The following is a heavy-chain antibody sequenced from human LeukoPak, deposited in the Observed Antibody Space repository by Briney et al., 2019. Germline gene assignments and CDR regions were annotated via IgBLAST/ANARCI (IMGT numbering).Heavy chain of an antibody. Sequence: KSSETPSLTCTVSGGSISSYYWSWIRQPAGKGLEWIGRIYSSGSTNYNPSLKSRVTMSVDTSKNQFSLKLSSVTAADTAVYYCARVRADYYGSGSHYKVWFDPWGQGTLVTVSS. V-gene: IGHV4-4*07. CDR2: IYSSGST. CDR1: GGSISSYY. J-gene: IGHJ5*02. CDR3: ARVRADYYGSGSHYKVWFDP. D-gene: IGHD3-10*01.